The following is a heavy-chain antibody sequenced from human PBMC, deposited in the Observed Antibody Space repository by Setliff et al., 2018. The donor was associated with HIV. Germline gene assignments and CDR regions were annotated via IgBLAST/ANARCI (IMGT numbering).Heavy chain of an antibody. CDR2: ISSSSAHI. D-gene: IGHD3-9*01. J-gene: IGHJ6*02. Sequence: GGSLRLSCAASEFTFSSYSMNWVRQAPGTGLEWVASISSSSAHIFYAESLKGRFSVSRDNGRNFLYLQMSSLRADDTAIYYCARGARLQYFDWPSYALDVWGQGTTVTVSS. CDR3: ARGARLQYFDWPSYALDV. CDR1: EFTFSSYS. V-gene: IGHV3-21*06.